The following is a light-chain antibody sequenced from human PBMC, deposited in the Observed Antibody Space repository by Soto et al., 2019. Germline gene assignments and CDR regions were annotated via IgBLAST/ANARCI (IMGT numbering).Light chain of an antibody. CDR2: EVG. V-gene: IGLV2-14*01. J-gene: IGLJ2*01. CDR3: RSDTTSXTVI. Sequence: QSSLTQPASVSGSPVQSITISCTGTSSDACGYYYFSWYQQHPGKAPKLLIYEVGNRPSGVSDRFSGSKFGSTASLTISGLQAEDESDYYCRSDTTSXTVILGGGTQLXV. CDR1: SSDACGYYY.